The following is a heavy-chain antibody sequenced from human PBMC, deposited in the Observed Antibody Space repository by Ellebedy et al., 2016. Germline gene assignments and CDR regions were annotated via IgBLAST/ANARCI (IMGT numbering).Heavy chain of an antibody. CDR3: AKEGDSAMFKGNWFDP. CDR2: ISDSGGST. V-gene: IGHV3-23*01. J-gene: IGHJ5*02. D-gene: IGHD5-18*01. CDR1: GFTFSSYA. Sequence: GESLKISXAASGFTFSSYAMSWVRQAPGKGLEWVSGISDSGGSTYYADSVKGRFTISRDNSKNTLYLQMNSLRAEETAVFYCAKEGDSAMFKGNWFDPWGQGTLVTVSS.